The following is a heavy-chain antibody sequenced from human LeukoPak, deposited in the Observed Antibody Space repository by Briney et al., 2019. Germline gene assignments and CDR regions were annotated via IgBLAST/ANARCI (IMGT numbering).Heavy chain of an antibody. J-gene: IGHJ2*01. D-gene: IGHD4-17*01. CDR1: GFTFSNAW. Sequence: GGSLRLSCAASGFTFSNAWMSWVRQAPRKGLEWVGRVKSKTDAGTTDYAAPVKGRFTISRDDSKNTLYLQMNSLKTEDTAAYYCTTDFLGPHDYGAFWGRGTLVTVSS. CDR2: VKSKTDAGTT. V-gene: IGHV3-15*01. CDR3: TTDFLGPHDYGAF.